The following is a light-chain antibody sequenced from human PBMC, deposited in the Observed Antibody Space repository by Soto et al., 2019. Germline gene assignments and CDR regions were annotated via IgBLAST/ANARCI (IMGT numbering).Light chain of an antibody. Sequence: QSVLTQPPSASGSPGQSVTISCTGTSSDVGGYNYVSWYQQHPGKAPKLMIYEVTKRPSGVPDRFSGSKSGNTASLTVSGLQAEDEADYYCSSYAAGSNFVFGTGTKVTVL. J-gene: IGLJ1*01. V-gene: IGLV2-8*01. CDR1: SSDVGGYNY. CDR2: EVT. CDR3: SSYAAGSNFV.